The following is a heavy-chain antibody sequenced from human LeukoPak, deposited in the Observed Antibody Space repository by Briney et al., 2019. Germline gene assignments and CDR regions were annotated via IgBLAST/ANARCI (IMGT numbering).Heavy chain of an antibody. Sequence: APVKVSCKASGYTFTSYAISWVRQAPGQGLEWMGRIIPILGIANYAQKFQGRVTITADKSTSTAYMELSSLRSEDTAVYYCARDRHSYGDYYYYYGMDVWGQGTTVTVSS. V-gene: IGHV1-69*04. CDR2: IIPILGIA. D-gene: IGHD5-18*01. CDR3: ARDRHSYGDYYYYYGMDV. J-gene: IGHJ6*02. CDR1: GYTFTSYA.